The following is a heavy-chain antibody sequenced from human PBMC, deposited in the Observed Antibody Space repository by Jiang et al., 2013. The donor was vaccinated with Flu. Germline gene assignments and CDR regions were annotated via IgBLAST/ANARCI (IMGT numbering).Heavy chain of an antibody. V-gene: IGHV3-11*01. Sequence: VQLLESGGGLVKPGGSLRLSCAASGFTFSDYYMSWIRQAPGKGLEWVSYISSSGSTIYYADSVKGRFTISRDNAKNSLYLQMNSLRAEDTAVYYCARDWASNYVGMGLLDWDYWGQGTLVTVSS. CDR1: GFTFSDYY. CDR2: ISSSGSTI. CDR3: ARDWASNYVGMGLLDWDY. D-gene: IGHD4-11*01. J-gene: IGHJ4*02.